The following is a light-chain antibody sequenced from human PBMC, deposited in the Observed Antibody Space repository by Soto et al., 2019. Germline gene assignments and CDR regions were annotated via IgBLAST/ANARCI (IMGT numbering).Light chain of an antibody. CDR1: SSDVGGYKY. V-gene: IGLV2-14*01. CDR3: CSLTTSHTYV. Sequence: QSALTQPASVSGSPGQSITISCSGTSSDVGGYKYVSWYQQHPGKAPKLMIYEVSNRPSGVSDRFSGSKSGNTASLTISGLQAEDEADYYCCSLTTSHTYVFGSGTKVTVL. J-gene: IGLJ1*01. CDR2: EVS.